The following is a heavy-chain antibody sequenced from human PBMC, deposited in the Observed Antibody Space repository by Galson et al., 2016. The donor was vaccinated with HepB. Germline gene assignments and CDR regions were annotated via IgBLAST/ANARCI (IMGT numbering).Heavy chain of an antibody. V-gene: IGHV4-61*01. Sequence: SETLSPTCTVSGDSVSSANYYWSWIRQPPGKGLEWIGYIYYTGSANSNPSLKSRFTISADPSKDQFSLKLTSVTAADTAVYYCATGRHYYGSEHWGQGILVTVSS. D-gene: IGHD3-10*01. CDR2: IYYTGSA. CDR3: ATGRHYYGSEH. CDR1: GDSVSSANYY. J-gene: IGHJ4*02.